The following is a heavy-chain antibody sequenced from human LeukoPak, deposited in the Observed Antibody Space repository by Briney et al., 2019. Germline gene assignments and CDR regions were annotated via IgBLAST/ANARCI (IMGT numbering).Heavy chain of an antibody. D-gene: IGHD3-22*01. Sequence: PSETLSLTCTVSGGSISSYYWSWIRQPAGKGLEWIGRIYTSGSTNYNPSLKSRVTMSVDTSKNQFSLKLSSVTAADTAVYYCARDTYYYHSRDWFDPWSQGTLVTGSS. CDR2: IYTSGST. V-gene: IGHV4-4*07. CDR3: ARDTYYYHSRDWFDP. J-gene: IGHJ5*02. CDR1: GGSISSYY.